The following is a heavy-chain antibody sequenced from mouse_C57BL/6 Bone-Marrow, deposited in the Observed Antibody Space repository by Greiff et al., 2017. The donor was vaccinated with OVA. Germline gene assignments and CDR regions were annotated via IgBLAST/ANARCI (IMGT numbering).Heavy chain of an antibody. CDR2: INPNNGGT. CDR3: ARSDDQSWFAY. Sequence: VQLQQSGPELVKPGASVKMSCKASGYTFTDYNMHWVKQSHGKSLEWIGYINPNNGGTSYNQKFKGKATLTVNKSSSTAYMEPRSLTSEDAAVYYCARSDDQSWFAYWGQGTLVTVSA. CDR1: GYTFTDYN. V-gene: IGHV1-22*01. J-gene: IGHJ3*01.